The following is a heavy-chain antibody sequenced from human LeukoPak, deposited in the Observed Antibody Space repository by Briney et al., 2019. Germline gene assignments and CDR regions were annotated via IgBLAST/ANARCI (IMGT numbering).Heavy chain of an antibody. J-gene: IGHJ6*04. D-gene: IGHD2/OR15-2a*01. CDR2: IYYSGST. CDR1: GGSISSYY. CDR3: ARYYGRMDV. Sequence: SETLSLTCTVSGGSISSYYWSWIRQPPGKGLEWIGYIYYSGSTYYNPSLRSRVTISVDTSKKQFSLKLSSVTAADTAVYYCARYYGRMDVWGKGTTVTISS. V-gene: IGHV4-59*01.